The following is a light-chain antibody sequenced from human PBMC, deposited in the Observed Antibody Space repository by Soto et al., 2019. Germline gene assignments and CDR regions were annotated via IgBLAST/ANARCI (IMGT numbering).Light chain of an antibody. Sequence: DIQMTQSPSSVSASVGDRVTITCRASQVISSWLAWYQQKPGKDPKLLMYAASSVQSGVPSRFSGSGSGTDFTLTISSLQPEDFATYYCQKANSFPLSFGGGTKVEIK. J-gene: IGKJ4*01. CDR3: QKANSFPLS. CDR2: AAS. V-gene: IGKV1-12*01. CDR1: QVISSW.